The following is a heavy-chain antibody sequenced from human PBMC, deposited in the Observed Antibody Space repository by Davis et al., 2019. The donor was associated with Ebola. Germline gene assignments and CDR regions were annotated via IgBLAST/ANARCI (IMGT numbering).Heavy chain of an antibody. CDR2: ISAYNDNT. CDR1: GYTFTSYG. D-gene: IGHD6-13*01. Sequence: AASVTVSCKASGYTFTSYGISWVRQAPGHGLEWMGWISAYNDNTNYAQKLQGRVTMTTDTSTSTAYMELRSLRSDDTAVYYCARARRAQQLVGSNWFDPWGQGTLVTVSS. V-gene: IGHV1-18*01. J-gene: IGHJ5*02. CDR3: ARARRAQQLVGSNWFDP.